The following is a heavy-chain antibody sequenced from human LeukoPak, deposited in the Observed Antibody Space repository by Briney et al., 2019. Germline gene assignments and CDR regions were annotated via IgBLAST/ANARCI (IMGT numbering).Heavy chain of an antibody. CDR1: GGSISSYH. V-gene: IGHV4-4*07. CDR2: IYTSGGG. Sequence: SETLSLTCTVSGGSISSYHWSWLRQPAGRGLEWIGRIYTSGGGNYNPSLKSRVTISVDKSRNQLSLKLTSVTAADTAVYYCARGSGWYSAFDIWGQGTMVTVSS. CDR3: ARGSGWYSAFDI. J-gene: IGHJ3*02. D-gene: IGHD6-19*01.